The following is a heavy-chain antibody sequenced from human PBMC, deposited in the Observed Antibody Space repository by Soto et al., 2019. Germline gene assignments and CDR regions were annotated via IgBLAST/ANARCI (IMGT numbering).Heavy chain of an antibody. CDR2: ITVGSSHI. J-gene: IGHJ4*02. CDR3: SRSPEVGVRGAY. D-gene: IGHD3-16*01. V-gene: IGHV3-21*01. Sequence: EVQLVESGGGLVKPGGSLRLSCTGSGFPFSAYNINWVRQAPGKGLEWVSSITVGSSHIYQPNSMKGRFTISRDDAKNSVYLQIASLRDEDKALYFCSRSPEVGVRGAYWGQGTLVTVSS. CDR1: GFPFSAYN.